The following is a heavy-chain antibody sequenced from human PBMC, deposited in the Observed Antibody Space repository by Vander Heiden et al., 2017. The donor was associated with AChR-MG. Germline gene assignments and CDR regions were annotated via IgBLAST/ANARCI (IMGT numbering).Heavy chain of an antibody. CDR2: ISGSGGST. V-gene: IGHV3-23*01. Sequence: EVQLLELGGGLVQPGGSVRLSCAASGFPFSSYAMSWVGQGPGKGLEWGSAISGSGGSTYYADSVKGRFTISRDNSKNTLYLQMNSLRAEDTAVYYCAKRPLTGYYYFEYWGQGTLVTVSS. D-gene: IGHD3-9*01. CDR3: AKRPLTGYYYFEY. CDR1: GFPFSSYA. J-gene: IGHJ4*02.